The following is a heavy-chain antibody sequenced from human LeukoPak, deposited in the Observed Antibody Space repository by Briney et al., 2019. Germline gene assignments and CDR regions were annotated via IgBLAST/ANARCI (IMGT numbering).Heavy chain of an antibody. CDR1: GGSISSYY. CDR3: ARENPSGYYNRPIDY. Sequence: SETLPLTCTVSGGSISSYYWSWIRQPPGKGLEWIGDIYYSGSIKYNPSLKSRVTMSVDTSKNQFSLKLSSVTAADTAIYYCARENPSGYYNRPIDYWGQGTLVTVSS. J-gene: IGHJ4*02. CDR2: IYYSGSI. D-gene: IGHD3-22*01. V-gene: IGHV4-59*01.